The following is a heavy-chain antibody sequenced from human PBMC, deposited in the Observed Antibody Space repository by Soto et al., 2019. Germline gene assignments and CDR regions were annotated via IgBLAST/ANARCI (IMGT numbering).Heavy chain of an antibody. V-gene: IGHV1-69*01. CDR2: IIPVFGLV. J-gene: IGHJ6*02. CDR1: GGTPSNSA. D-gene: IGHD3-22*01. CDR3: AGGRIVVVGSRAYYGMDV. Sequence: QVHLLLQSGAEVKKPGSSVKVSCKASGGTPSNSAISRVRQAPGQGLEWMGGIIPVFGLVKYAQNFQGRVTITADESTNTAYMELSSLRPEDTAVYYCAGGRIVVVGSRAYYGMDVWGQGTTVTVSS.